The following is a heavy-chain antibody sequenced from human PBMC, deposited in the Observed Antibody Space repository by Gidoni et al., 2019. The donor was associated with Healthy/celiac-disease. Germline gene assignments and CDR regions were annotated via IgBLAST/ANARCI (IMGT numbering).Heavy chain of an antibody. J-gene: IGHJ4*02. Sequence: RQAPGKGLEWVSYISSSGSTIYYADSVKGRFTISRDNAKNSLYLQMNSLRAEDTAVYYCARGYFGVVAVAGQRFDYWGQGTLVTVSS. CDR3: ARGYFGVVAVAGQRFDY. D-gene: IGHD6-19*01. CDR2: ISSSGSTI. V-gene: IGHV3-48*03.